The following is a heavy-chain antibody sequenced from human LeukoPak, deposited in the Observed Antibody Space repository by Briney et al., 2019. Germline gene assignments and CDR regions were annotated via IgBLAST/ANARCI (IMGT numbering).Heavy chain of an antibody. V-gene: IGHV4-59*01. CDR1: VVSISNYY. Sequence: PSETLSLTCTVSVVSISNYYWSWLRQPPGKELEWVGYMSFSGSTNHNPSLKSRVTITLDKSKNQSALRLNSVTAADTAVYYCTRDQYHGSGTYAWFDPWGQGTLVTVSS. J-gene: IGHJ5*02. CDR2: MSFSGST. D-gene: IGHD3-10*01. CDR3: TRDQYHGSGTYAWFDP.